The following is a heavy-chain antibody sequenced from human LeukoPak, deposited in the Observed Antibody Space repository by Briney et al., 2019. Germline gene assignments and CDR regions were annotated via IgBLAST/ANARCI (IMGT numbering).Heavy chain of an antibody. CDR1: GYSISSGYY. Sequence: PAETLSLTCTVSGYSISSGYYWGWIRQPPGKGLEWIGSIYHSGNTYYNPSLKSRVTISVDTSKNQSSLKLSSVTAADTAVYYCASSDIAAAFDYWGQGTLVTVSS. J-gene: IGHJ4*02. D-gene: IGHD6-13*01. CDR2: IYHSGNT. V-gene: IGHV4-38-2*02. CDR3: ASSDIAAAFDY.